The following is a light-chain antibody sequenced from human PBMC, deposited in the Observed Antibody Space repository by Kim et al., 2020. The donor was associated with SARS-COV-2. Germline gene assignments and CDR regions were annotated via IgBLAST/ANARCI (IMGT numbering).Light chain of an antibody. Sequence: SSELTQDPAVSVALGQTVSITCQGDSLRSYYASWYQQKPGQAPVLVIYGRNNRPSGIPDRFSGSSSGNTASLTITGAQAEDEADYYCKSRDSSGKVVFGGGTKLTVL. CDR3: KSRDSSGKVV. CDR2: GRN. V-gene: IGLV3-19*01. J-gene: IGLJ2*01. CDR1: SLRSYY.